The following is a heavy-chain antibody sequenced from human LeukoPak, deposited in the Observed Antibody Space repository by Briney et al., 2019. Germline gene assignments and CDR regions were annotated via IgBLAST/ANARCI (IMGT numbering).Heavy chain of an antibody. V-gene: IGHV3-48*02. CDR3: ARAAGSWSDY. Sequence: GGSLRLSCAASGFTFSSYAMSWVRLLPGKGLEWVSYISSSSSTIYYANSVKGRFTISRDNAKNSLYLQMNSLRDEDTAVYYCARAAGSWSDYWGQGTLVTVSS. CDR1: GFTFSSYA. D-gene: IGHD6-13*01. CDR2: ISSSSSTI. J-gene: IGHJ4*02.